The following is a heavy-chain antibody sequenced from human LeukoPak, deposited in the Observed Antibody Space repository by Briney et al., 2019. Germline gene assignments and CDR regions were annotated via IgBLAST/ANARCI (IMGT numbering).Heavy chain of an antibody. CDR1: GGSINSGDYY. CDR2: IFHTGNT. CDR3: ARGTNPYYESTGYYKTDASAEYFQH. D-gene: IGHD3-22*01. V-gene: IGHV4-30-2*01. Sequence: SETLSLTCSVSGGSINSGDYYWSWIRQPPGKGLEWIGYIFHTGNTYYNPSLKGRVSMSVDRSKNQFSLTLISVTAADTAVYYCARGTNPYYESTGYYKTDASAEYFQHWGQGTLVTVSS. J-gene: IGHJ1*01.